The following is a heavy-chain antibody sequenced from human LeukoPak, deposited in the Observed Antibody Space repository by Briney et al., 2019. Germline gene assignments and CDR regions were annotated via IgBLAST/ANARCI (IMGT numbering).Heavy chain of an antibody. V-gene: IGHV1-2*04. CDR3: ARAHYYGSGSYYPRGAFDI. D-gene: IGHD3-10*01. CDR2: INPNGGGT. J-gene: IGHJ3*02. CDR1: GYTFTGYY. Sequence: RVASVKVSCKASGYTFTGYYMHWVRQAPGQGLEWMGWINPNGGGTNYAQKFQGWVTMTRDTSISTAYMELSRLRSDDTAVYYCARAHYYGSGSYYPRGAFDIWGQGTMVTVSS.